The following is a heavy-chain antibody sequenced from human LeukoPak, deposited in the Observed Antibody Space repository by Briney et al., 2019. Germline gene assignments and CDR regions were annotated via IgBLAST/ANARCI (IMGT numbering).Heavy chain of an antibody. CDR1: GFTFSGYA. CDR2: ISSSSSTI. Sequence: GGSLRLSCAASGFTFSGYAMTWVRQAPGKGLEWVSYISSSSSTIYYGDSVKGRFTISRDNAKNSLYLQMNSLRAEDTAVYYCGRDSPPDYWGQGTLVTVSS. J-gene: IGHJ4*02. V-gene: IGHV3-48*01. CDR3: GRDSPPDY.